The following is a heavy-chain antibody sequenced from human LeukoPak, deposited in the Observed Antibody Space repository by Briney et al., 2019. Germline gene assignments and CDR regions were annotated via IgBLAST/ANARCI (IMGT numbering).Heavy chain of an antibody. CDR3: ARHPQRSLGVTTSGPYYYGMDV. Sequence: SETLSLTCTVSGGSISSGDYYWGWIRQPPGKGLEWIGSIYYSGSTYYNPSLKSRVTISVDTSKNQFSLKLNSVTAADTAVYYCARHPQRSLGVTTSGPYYYGMDVWGQGTTVTVSS. D-gene: IGHD2-21*02. J-gene: IGHJ6*02. CDR2: IYYSGST. V-gene: IGHV4-39*01. CDR1: GGSISSGDYY.